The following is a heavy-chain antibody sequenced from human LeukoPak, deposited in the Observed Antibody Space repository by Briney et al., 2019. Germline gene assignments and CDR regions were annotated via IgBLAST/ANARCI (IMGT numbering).Heavy chain of an antibody. D-gene: IGHD2-2*02. CDR3: ARDNSCSSTSCYIWYYYGMDV. Sequence: GGSLRLSCVASGFTFDDYAMYWVRQGPGKGLEWVSSITWNGGRIAYADSVKGRFTISRDNAKNSLYLQMNSLRPEDTAVYYCARDNSCSSTSCYIWYYYGMDVWGQGTTVTVSS. CDR1: GFTFDDYA. CDR2: ITWNGGRI. J-gene: IGHJ6*02. V-gene: IGHV3-9*01.